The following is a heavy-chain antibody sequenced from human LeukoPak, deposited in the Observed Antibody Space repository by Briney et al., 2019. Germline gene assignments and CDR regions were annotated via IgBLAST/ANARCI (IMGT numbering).Heavy chain of an antibody. V-gene: IGHV1-18*01. CDR1: GYTFTIYG. Sequence: GASVKVSCKASGYTFTIYGISWVRQAPAQGLEWMGWISGYNGYTHYAHNLQGRVTMTTDTSPSTAYMELRSLRSDDTAVYYCARDEARYSSGYYPNWFDPWGQGTLVTVSS. CDR2: ISGYNGYT. CDR3: ARDEARYSSGYYPNWFDP. D-gene: IGHD3-22*01. J-gene: IGHJ5*02.